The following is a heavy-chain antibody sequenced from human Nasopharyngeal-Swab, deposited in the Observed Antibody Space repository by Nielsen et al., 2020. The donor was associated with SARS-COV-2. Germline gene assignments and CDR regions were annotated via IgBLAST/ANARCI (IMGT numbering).Heavy chain of an antibody. Sequence: GESLKISCAASGFTFSDYWMQWVRRAPGKGLVWLSRINSDGSITGYADSVKGRFTISRDSAKNTLYLQMNSLRAEDTAVYYCARQRTGAVDYWGQGTLVTVSS. V-gene: IGHV3-74*01. J-gene: IGHJ4*02. D-gene: IGHD2-8*02. CDR1: GFTFSDYW. CDR3: ARQRTGAVDY. CDR2: INSDGSIT.